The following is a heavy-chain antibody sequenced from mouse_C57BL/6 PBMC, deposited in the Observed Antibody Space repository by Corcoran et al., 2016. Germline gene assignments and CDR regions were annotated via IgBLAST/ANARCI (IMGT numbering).Heavy chain of an antibody. Sequence: VQRQESGPGLVKPSASLALTCPVTGYSITRDYYWNGIRPFPGNKLEWVGYISYDGSNKYNPSLKNGISIPRDTSKNQFYLKLKSVTTEDTATYYCASYSNFDYCGQGTTLTVS. CDR1: GYSITRDYY. CDR3: ASYSNFDY. V-gene: IGHV3-6*01. J-gene: IGHJ2*01. D-gene: IGHD2-5*01. CDR2: ISYDGSN.